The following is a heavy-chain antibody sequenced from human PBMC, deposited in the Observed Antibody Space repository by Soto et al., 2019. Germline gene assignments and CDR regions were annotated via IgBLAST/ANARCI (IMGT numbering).Heavy chain of an antibody. CDR1: GDSVSSNSAA. CDR3: ARLSPIVVVPAARGTYYYYYGMDV. V-gene: IGHV6-1*01. CDR2: TYYRSKWYN. D-gene: IGHD2-2*01. J-gene: IGHJ6*02. Sequence: SQTLSLTCAISGDSVSSNSAAWNWIRQSPSRGHERLGRTYYRSKWYNDYAVSVKSRMTINPDTSKNQFSLQLNSVTPEDTAVYYCARLSPIVVVPAARGTYYYYYGMDVWGQGTTVTVSS.